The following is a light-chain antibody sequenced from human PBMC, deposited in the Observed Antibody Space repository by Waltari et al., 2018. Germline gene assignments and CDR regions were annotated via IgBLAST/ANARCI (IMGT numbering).Light chain of an antibody. CDR1: SGPSSNT. V-gene: IGLV4-69*01. J-gene: IGLJ3*02. CDR3: QTGGHGTWV. CDR2: VNRDGSH. Sequence: QLVLTQSPSASASLGASVKLTCTLSSGPSSNTIAWHTQQPEKGPRYLMKVNRDGSHSKGDEIPARFSGSSSGAERYLTISSLQSEDEADYYCQTGGHGTWVFGGGTKLTVL.